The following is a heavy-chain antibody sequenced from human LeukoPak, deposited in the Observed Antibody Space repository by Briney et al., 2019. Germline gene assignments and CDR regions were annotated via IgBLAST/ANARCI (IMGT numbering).Heavy chain of an antibody. CDR1: GFTFSSYA. CDR2: ISYDGSNK. J-gene: IGHJ6*02. Sequence: GGSLRLSCAASGFTFSSYAMHWVRQAPGKGLEWEAVISYDGSNKYYADSVRGRFTISRDNSENTLYLQMNSLRTEDTAVHYCARDRSLYYYYGMDVWGQGTTVTVSS. V-gene: IGHV3-30*04. D-gene: IGHD3-10*01. CDR3: ARDRSLYYYYGMDV.